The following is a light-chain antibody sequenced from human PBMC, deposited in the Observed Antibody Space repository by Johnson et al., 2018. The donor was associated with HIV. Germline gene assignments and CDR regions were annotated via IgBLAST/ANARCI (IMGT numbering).Light chain of an antibody. CDR3: GTWDTSLSAYV. V-gene: IGLV1-51*01. J-gene: IGLJ1*01. CDR1: TSKIENNY. Sequence: QPVLTQPPSVSAAPGQKVTISCSGNTSKIENNYVSWYQQFPERAPKLLIYDNHKRPSGIPDRFSGSKSGTSANLGITGLQTGDEADYYCGTWDTSLSAYVFGTGTTVTVL. CDR2: DNH.